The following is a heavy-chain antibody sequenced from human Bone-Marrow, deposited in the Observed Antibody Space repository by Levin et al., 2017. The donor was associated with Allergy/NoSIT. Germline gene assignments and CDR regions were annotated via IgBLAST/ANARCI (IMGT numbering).Heavy chain of an antibody. D-gene: IGHD3-10*01. CDR1: GFTFSSYG. CDR2: IWYDGSNK. J-gene: IGHJ4*02. Sequence: GGSLRLSCAASGFTFSSYGMHWVRQAPGKGLEWVAVIWYDGSNKYYADSVKGRFTISRDNSKNTLYLQMNSLRAEDTAVYYCARGGSKGGYYGSGSSNYFDYWGQGTLVTVSS. CDR3: ARGGSKGGYYGSGSSNYFDY. V-gene: IGHV3-33*01.